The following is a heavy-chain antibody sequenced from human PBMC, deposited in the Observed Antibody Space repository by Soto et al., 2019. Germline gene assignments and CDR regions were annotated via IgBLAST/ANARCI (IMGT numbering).Heavy chain of an antibody. D-gene: IGHD2-15*01. J-gene: IGHJ4*02. CDR2: IYHGGNT. Sequence: QVQLQESGPGLLKPSGTLSLTCEVSGGSITTSNWWSWVRQSPGGGLEWIAEIYHGGNTNYSPSLRSRLTISVDKSKHQFPLKMTSVTAADTAVYYCARDAGGYLDYWGQGTLVTVSS. CDR3: ARDAGGYLDY. V-gene: IGHV4-4*02. CDR1: GGSITTSNW.